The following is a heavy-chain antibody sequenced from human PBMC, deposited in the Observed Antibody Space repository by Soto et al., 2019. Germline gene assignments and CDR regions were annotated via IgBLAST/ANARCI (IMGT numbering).Heavy chain of an antibody. V-gene: IGHV1-8*01. CDR3: ARGGVFFFAAPTNPFDY. Sequence: QVQLVQSGAEVKKPGASVKVSCKASGYTFTSYDINWVRQATGQGLEWMGWMNPNSGNTGYAQKLQGRVTMTXNXSXSSXYMELSSLRSEDTAVYYCARGGVFFFAAPTNPFDYWGQGTLVTVSS. CDR2: MNPNSGNT. D-gene: IGHD3-10*01. J-gene: IGHJ4*02. CDR1: GYTFTSYD.